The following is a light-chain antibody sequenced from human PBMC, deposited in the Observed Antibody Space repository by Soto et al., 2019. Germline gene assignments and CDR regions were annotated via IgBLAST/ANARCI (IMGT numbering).Light chain of an antibody. CDR2: DTR. Sequence: QAVVTQEPSLTVSPGGTVTLTCASSTGAVTSGHYPYWFQQKPGQAPKTLIYDTRNKHSWTPARLSGSLLGGKAALTLSGAQPEDEADYYCLLYDGGPRVFGGGTKLTVL. CDR1: TGAVTSGHY. CDR3: LLYDGGPRV. V-gene: IGLV7-46*01. J-gene: IGLJ2*01.